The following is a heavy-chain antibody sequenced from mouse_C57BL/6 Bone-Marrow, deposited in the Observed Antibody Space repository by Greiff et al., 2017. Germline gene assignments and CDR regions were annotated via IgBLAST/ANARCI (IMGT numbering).Heavy chain of an antibody. CDR1: GYTFTSYW. V-gene: IGHV1-69*01. CDR3: ARDSNYVGYFDV. D-gene: IGHD2-5*01. CDR2: IDPSDSYT. J-gene: IGHJ1*03. Sequence: QVQLKESGAELVMPGASVKLSCKASGYTFTSYWMHWVKQRPGQGLEWIGEIDPSDSYTNYNQKFKGKSTLTVDKSSSTAYMQLSSLTSEDSAVXYCARDSNYVGYFDVWGTGTTVTVSS.